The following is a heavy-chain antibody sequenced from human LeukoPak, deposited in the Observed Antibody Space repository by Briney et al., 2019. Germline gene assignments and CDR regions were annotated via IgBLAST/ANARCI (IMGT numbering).Heavy chain of an antibody. CDR1: GFTFRSYA. CDR3: ARDPAAATGLDAFDI. CDR2: ISGSGGST. Sequence: GGSLRLSCAASGFTFRSYAMSWVRQAPGKGLEWVSGISGSGGSTYYADSVKGRFTISRDNSKDTLYLQMNSLRAEDTAVYYCARDPAAATGLDAFDIWGQGTMVTVSS. V-gene: IGHV3-23*01. D-gene: IGHD2-15*01. J-gene: IGHJ3*02.